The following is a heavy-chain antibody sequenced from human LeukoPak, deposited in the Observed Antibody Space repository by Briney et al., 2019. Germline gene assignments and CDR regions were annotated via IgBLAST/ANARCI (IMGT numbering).Heavy chain of an antibody. D-gene: IGHD3-10*01. CDR3: ARESQAYYYGSGSPNY. J-gene: IGHJ4*02. V-gene: IGHV3-30*04. Sequence: PGRSLRLSCAASVFTFSSYAMHWVRQAPGKGLEWVAVISYDGSNKYYADSVKGRFTISRDNSKNTLYLQMNSLRAEDTAVYYCARESQAYYYGSGSPNYWGQGTLVTVSS. CDR2: ISYDGSNK. CDR1: VFTFSSYA.